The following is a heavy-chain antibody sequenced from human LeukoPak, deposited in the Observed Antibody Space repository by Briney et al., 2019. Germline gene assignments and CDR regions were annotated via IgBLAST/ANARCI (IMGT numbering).Heavy chain of an antibody. D-gene: IGHD5-12*01. Sequence: SETLSLTCTVSGGSISSYYWSWIRQPPGKGLEWIGYIYYSGSTNYNPSLKSRVTISVDTSKNQFSLKLSSVTAADTAVYYCARTEVAMIGEGDYWGQGTLVTVSS. CDR2: IYYSGST. CDR3: ARTEVAMIGEGDY. V-gene: IGHV4-59*08. J-gene: IGHJ4*02. CDR1: GGSISSYY.